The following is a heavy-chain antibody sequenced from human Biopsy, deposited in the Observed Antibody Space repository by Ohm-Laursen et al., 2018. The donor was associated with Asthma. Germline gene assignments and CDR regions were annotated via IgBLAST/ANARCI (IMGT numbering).Heavy chain of an antibody. J-gene: IGHJ4*02. CDR1: GFTFSSYA. V-gene: IGHV3-30-3*01. D-gene: IGHD2-2*01. CDR3: ARDGTDMNEAMPKDY. CDR2: ISYDGSNK. Sequence: RFLRLSCTASGFTFSSYAMHWVRQAPGKGLEWVAVISYDGSNKYYADSVKGRFTISRDNSKNTLYLQMNSLRAEDTAVYYCARDGTDMNEAMPKDYWGQGTLVTVSS.